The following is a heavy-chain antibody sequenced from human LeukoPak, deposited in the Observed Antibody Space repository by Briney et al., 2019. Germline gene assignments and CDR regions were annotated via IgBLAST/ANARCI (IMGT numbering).Heavy chain of an antibody. CDR3: TRASITIFGVLYGMDV. V-gene: IGHV3-49*03. CDR1: GFTFGDYA. Sequence: GGSLRLSCTASGFTFGDYAMSYFRQAPGKGLEWVGFIRSKAYGGTTEYAASVKGRFTISRDDSKSFAYLQMNSLKTEDTAVYYCTRASITIFGVLYGMDVWGQGTTVTVSS. D-gene: IGHD3-3*01. J-gene: IGHJ6*02. CDR2: IRSKAYGGTT.